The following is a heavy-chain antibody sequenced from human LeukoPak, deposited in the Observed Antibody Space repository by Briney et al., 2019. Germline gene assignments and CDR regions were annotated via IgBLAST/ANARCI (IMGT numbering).Heavy chain of an antibody. CDR3: AKDDAWGRYKD. D-gene: IGHD3-16*01. J-gene: IGHJ1*01. CDR1: GFTFSSFW. CDR2: ISPSGEIT. Sequence: AGGSLRLSCAASGFTFSSFWMHWVRQAPGKGLEWVSGISPSGEITYYTDSVKGRFTISRDNSKHTVSLQMNSLRGEDTAVYYCAKDDAWGRYKDWGQGTLVTVSS. V-gene: IGHV3-23*01.